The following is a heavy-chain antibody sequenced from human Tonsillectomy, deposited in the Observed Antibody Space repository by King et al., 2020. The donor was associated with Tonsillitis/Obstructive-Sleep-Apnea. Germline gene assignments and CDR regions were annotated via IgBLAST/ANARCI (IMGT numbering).Heavy chain of an antibody. CDR1: GGTFNNYA. D-gene: IGHD5-12*01. J-gene: IGHJ6*03. CDR3: ARMDEPRGYSGYDPLYYYYYFMDV. Sequence: QLVQSGAEVKKPGSSVKVSCKASGGTFNNYAISWVRQAPGQGLEWMGGIIPVFGTAKYAQKFQGRVTITADESTSTAYMELSSRRSDDTAVYYCARMDEPRGYSGYDPLYYYYYFMDVWGRGTTVTVSS. V-gene: IGHV1-69*01. CDR2: IIPVFGTA.